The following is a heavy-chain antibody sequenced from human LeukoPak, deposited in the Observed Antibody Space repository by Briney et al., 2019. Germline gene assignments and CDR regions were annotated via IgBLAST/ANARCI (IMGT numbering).Heavy chain of an antibody. V-gene: IGHV3-74*01. CDR2: ISTDGSTT. CDR1: GFTFSNYW. Sequence: HPGGSLRLSCAASGFTFSNYWMHWVRHGPEKGLALVARISTDGSTTSYADSVKGRFTISRDNAKNTVYLQMNSLRAEDTAVYYCAKDNSPGWFGPWGQGTLVTVSS. J-gene: IGHJ5*02. D-gene: IGHD4-11*01. CDR3: AKDNSPGWFGP.